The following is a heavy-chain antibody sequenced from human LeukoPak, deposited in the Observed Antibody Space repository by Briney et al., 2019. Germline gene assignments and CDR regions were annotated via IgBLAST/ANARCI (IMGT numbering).Heavy chain of an antibody. CDR2: INPNSGRT. V-gene: IGHV1-2*04. J-gene: IGHJ6*02. CDR3: ARAVPAAQKYRHERKLYYYGMDV. Sequence: ASVKVSCKASGYTFTRYYMHWVRQAPGQGLEWMGWINPNSGRTNYAQKFQGWVTMTRDTSISTAYMELSRLRSDDTAVYYCARAVPAAQKYRHERKLYYYGMDVGGQGTTVTVSS. CDR1: GYTFTRYY. D-gene: IGHD2-2*01.